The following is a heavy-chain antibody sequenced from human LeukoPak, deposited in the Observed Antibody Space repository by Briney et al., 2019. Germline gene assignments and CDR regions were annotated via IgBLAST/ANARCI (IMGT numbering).Heavy chain of an antibody. Sequence: ASVKVSCKASGYTFTSYGISWVRQAPGQGLEWMGWISAYNGNTNYAQKLQGRVTMTTDTSTSTAYMELSSLRSEDTAVYYCATDPNYYYGMDVWGQGTTVTVSS. J-gene: IGHJ6*02. CDR3: ATDPNYYYGMDV. CDR1: GYTFTSYG. V-gene: IGHV1-18*01. CDR2: ISAYNGNT.